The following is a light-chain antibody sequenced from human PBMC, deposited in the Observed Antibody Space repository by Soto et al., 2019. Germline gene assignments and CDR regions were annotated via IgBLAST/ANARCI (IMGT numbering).Light chain of an antibody. V-gene: IGLV1-44*01. J-gene: IGLJ1*01. CDR1: SYNIGSNS. Sequence: QSVLTQPPSASGTPGQRVTISCSGSSYNIGSNSVSWYQQLPGTAPKLLIYNNDQRPSGVPDRFSGSKSGTSASLSISGLQSGDAADYYWSAFDDSLNGYVFGPGTKCTVL. CDR2: NND. CDR3: SAFDDSLNGYV.